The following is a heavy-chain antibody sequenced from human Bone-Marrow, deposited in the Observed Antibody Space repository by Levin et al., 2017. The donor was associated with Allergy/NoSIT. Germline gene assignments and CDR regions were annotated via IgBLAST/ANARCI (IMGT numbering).Heavy chain of an antibody. Sequence: PAGGSLRLSCRASELTFNNDWMTWVRQAPGRGLEWVANIKQHGSEKHYVDSVKGRFTISIDNATNSVSLQMNSLRVEDTGLYYCARGYEREASGHTWFDFWGQGTLVAVSS. CDR3: ARGYEREASGHTWFDF. CDR1: ELTFNNDW. J-gene: IGHJ5*01. CDR2: IKQHGSEK. V-gene: IGHV3-7*01. D-gene: IGHD3-3*01.